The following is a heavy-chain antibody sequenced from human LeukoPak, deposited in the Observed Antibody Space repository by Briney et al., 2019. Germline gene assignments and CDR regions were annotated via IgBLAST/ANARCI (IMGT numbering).Heavy chain of an antibody. D-gene: IGHD5-18*01. V-gene: IGHV3-7*03. J-gene: IGHJ4*02. CDR2: IKEDGSDK. CDR3: ASFELWSYFDY. Sequence: GGSLRLSCAASGFTFSRYWMTWVRQAPGKGLQSVANIKEDGSDKYYVDSVKGRFTISRDNAKNSLYLQMNSLRAEDTAVYYCASFELWSYFDYWGQGTLVTVSS. CDR1: GFTFSRYW.